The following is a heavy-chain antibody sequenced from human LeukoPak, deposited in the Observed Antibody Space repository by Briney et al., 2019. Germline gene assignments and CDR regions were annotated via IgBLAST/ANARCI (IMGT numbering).Heavy chain of an antibody. CDR3: AKDQDYYDSSGLFDY. V-gene: IGHV3-30*18. CDR2: ISYDGSNK. CDR1: GFTFSSYG. Sequence: PGGSLRLSCAASGFTFSSYGMHWDRQAPGKGLEWVAVISYDGSNKYYADSVKGRFTISRDNSKNTLYLQMNSLRAEDTAVYYCAKDQDYYDSSGLFDYWGQGTLVTVSS. D-gene: IGHD3-22*01. J-gene: IGHJ4*02.